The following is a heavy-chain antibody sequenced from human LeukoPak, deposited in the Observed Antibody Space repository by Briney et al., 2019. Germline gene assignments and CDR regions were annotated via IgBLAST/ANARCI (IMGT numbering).Heavy chain of an antibody. CDR3: AGSSGYSYGFGY. Sequence: SVKVSCKASGGTFSSYAISWVRQAPGQGLEWMGGIIPIFGTANYAQKFQGRVTITTDESTSTAYMELSSLRSEDTAVYYCAGSSGYSYGFGYWGQGTLVTVSS. CDR1: GGTFSSYA. D-gene: IGHD5-18*01. V-gene: IGHV1-69*05. J-gene: IGHJ4*02. CDR2: IIPIFGTA.